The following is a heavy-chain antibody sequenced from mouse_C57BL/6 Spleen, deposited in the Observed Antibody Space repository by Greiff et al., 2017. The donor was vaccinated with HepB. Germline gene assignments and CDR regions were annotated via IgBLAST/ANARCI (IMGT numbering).Heavy chain of an antibody. CDR1: GFTFSDYY. Sequence: DVKLVESGGGLVQPGGSLKLSCAASGFTFSDYYMYWVRQTPEKRLEWVAYISNGGGSTYYPDTVKGRFTISRDNAKNTLYLQMSRLKSEDTAMYYCARGIPFAYWGQGTLVTVSA. V-gene: IGHV5-12*01. J-gene: IGHJ3*01. CDR2: ISNGGGST. CDR3: ARGIPFAY.